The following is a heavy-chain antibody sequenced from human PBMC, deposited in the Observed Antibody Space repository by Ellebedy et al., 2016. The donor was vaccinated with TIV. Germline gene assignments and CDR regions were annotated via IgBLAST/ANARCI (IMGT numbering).Heavy chain of an antibody. CDR2: ISYDGSNK. D-gene: IGHD6-19*01. CDR1: GFTFSSYA. Sequence: GESLKISCAASGFTFSSYAMHWVRQAPGKGLEWVAVISYDGSNKYYADSVKGRFTISRDNSKNTLYLQMNSLRAEDTAVYYCARDASQWLVQGDAFDIWGQGTMVTVSS. J-gene: IGHJ3*02. CDR3: ARDASQWLVQGDAFDI. V-gene: IGHV3-30-3*01.